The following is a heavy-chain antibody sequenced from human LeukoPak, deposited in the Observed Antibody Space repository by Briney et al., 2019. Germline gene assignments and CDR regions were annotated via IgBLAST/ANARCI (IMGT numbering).Heavy chain of an antibody. CDR2: VYPGDSDT. V-gene: IGHV5-51*01. CDR3: ARGHLYDYSSTSYYFGY. CDR1: GYSFASYW. J-gene: IGHJ4*02. Sequence: GESLKISCKGSGYSFASYWIGWVRQMPGKGLEWMGVVYPGDSDTRYSPSFQGQVTISADKSISTAYLQWSSLKASDTAMYYCARGHLYDYSSTSYYFGYWGQGTLVTVSS. D-gene: IGHD6-13*01.